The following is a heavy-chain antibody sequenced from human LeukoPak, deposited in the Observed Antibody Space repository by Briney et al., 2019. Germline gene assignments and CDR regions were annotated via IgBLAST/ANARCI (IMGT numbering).Heavy chain of an antibody. J-gene: IGHJ3*02. CDR1: GDSISSGYY. CDR2: IYHTGST. D-gene: IGHD2-15*01. CDR3: ARPAGSNTDAFDI. V-gene: IGHV4-38-2*02. Sequence: TETLSLTCTVSGDSISSGYYWGWIRQPPGKGLEWIASIYHTGSTDYNPSLKSRVTISVDTSKNQFSLKLSSVTAADTAVYYCARPAGSNTDAFDIWGQGTMVTVSS.